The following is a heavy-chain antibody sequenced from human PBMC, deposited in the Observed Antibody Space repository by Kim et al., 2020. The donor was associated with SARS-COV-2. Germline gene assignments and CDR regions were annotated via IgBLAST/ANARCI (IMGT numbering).Heavy chain of an antibody. V-gene: IGHV3-30*18. CDR3: AKDLYHFQQLVTPRYYYYGMDV. Sequence: GGSLRLSCAASGFTFSSYGMHWVRQAPGKGLEWVAVISYDGSNKYYADYVKGRFTISRDNSKNTLYLQMNSLRAEDTAVYYCAKDLYHFQQLVTPRYYYYGMDVWGPGTTVTVSS. CDR2: ISYDGSNK. CDR1: GFTFSSYG. J-gene: IGHJ6*02. D-gene: IGHD6-13*01.